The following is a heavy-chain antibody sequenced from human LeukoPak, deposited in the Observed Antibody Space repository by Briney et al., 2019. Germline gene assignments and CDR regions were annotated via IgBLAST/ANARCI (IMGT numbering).Heavy chain of an antibody. CDR1: GFTFSSYS. V-gene: IGHV3-21*01. J-gene: IGHJ4*02. Sequence: GGSLRLSCAASGFTFSSYSMNWVRQAPRKGLEWVSSISSSSSYIYYADSVKGRFTISRDNAKNSLYLQMNSLRAEDTAVYYCARVTEAPYYFDYWGQGTLVTVSS. CDR2: ISSSSSYI. CDR3: ARVTEAPYYFDY.